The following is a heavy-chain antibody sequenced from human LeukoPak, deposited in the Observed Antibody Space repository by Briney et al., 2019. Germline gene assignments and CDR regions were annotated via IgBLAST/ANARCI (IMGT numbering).Heavy chain of an antibody. CDR3: ARGGSGDGFDY. CDR2: ISSSSNYI. J-gene: IGHJ4*02. Sequence: GGSLRLSCVASGFAFSSYSMNWVRQAPGKGLEWVSSISSSSNYIYYADSVKGRFTISRDNAKNSLYLQMNSLRAEDTAVYYCARGGSGDGFDYWGQGTLVTVSS. CDR1: GFAFSSYS. V-gene: IGHV3-21*01. D-gene: IGHD3-10*01.